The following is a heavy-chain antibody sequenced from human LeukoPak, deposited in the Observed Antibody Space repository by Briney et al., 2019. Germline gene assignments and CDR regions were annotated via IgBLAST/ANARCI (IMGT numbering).Heavy chain of an antibody. Sequence: PSETLSLTCTVSGGSISSYYWSWIRQLAGKGLEWIGRIYTSGSTNYNPSLKSRVTMSVDTSKNQISLKLSSVTAADTAVYYCARGGSYGDYSVPFDYWGQGTLVTVSS. CDR2: IYTSGST. CDR1: GGSISSYY. D-gene: IGHD4-17*01. V-gene: IGHV4-4*07. CDR3: ARGGSYGDYSVPFDY. J-gene: IGHJ4*02.